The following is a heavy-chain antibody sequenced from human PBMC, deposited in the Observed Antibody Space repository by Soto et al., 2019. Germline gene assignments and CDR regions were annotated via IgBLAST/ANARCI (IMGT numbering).Heavy chain of an antibody. V-gene: IGHV1-8*01. CDR2: MNPNSGNT. D-gene: IGHD5-12*01. CDR3: ARGMASVDY. Sequence: ASVKVSCKASGYTFTSYYIHWVRQAPGQGLEWMGWMNPNSGNTGYAQKFQGRVTMTRNTSISTAYMELSSLRSEDTAVYYCARGMASVDYWGQGTLVTVSS. J-gene: IGHJ4*02. CDR1: GYTFTSYY.